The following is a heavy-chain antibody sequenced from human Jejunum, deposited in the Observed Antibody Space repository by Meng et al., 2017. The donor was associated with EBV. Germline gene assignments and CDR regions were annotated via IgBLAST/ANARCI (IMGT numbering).Heavy chain of an antibody. V-gene: IGHV1-3*01. CDR3: ARGHHVSTMMRGVFFDF. CDR2: VIAANGNT. CDR1: GYTFSNYL. J-gene: IGHJ4*02. D-gene: IGHD3-10*01. Sequence: QVQLGPCWVEMKKHGASVKVSCQASGYTFSNYLIHWVRQAPGHSPEWMGWVIAANGNTKYSQRFQGRVHINVDTSASKAYLEVSRLRSEDTAVYYCARGHHVSTMMRGVFFDFWGQGTLVTVSS.